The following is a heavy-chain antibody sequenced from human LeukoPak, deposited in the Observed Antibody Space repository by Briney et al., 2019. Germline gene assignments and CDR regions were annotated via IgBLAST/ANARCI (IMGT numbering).Heavy chain of an antibody. CDR2: ISHSGAT. CDR3: ARRSHASPAGYSPFFDS. Sequence: GGSLRLSCAGSGFPFSSYTINWVRQGPGKGMEWASTISHSGATYYADSVKGRSTISRDNSKNTVFLQMNSLRAEDTALYFCARRSHASPAGYSPFFDSWGQGTLVTVSS. D-gene: IGHD6-13*01. V-gene: IGHV3-23*01. J-gene: IGHJ4*02. CDR1: GFPFSSYT.